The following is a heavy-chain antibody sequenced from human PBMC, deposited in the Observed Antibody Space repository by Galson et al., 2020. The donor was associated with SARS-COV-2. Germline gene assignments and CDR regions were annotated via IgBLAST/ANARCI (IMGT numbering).Heavy chain of an antibody. D-gene: IGHD3-3*01. Sequence: GESLKISCAASGFTLSSYGMHWVRQAPGKGLEWVAVISYDGSNKYYADSVKGRFTISRDNSKNTLYLQMNSLRAEDTAVYYCAKDGGGYDFWSGYSSEPSYYYYYGMDVWGQGTTVTVSS. CDR3: AKDGGGYDFWSGYSSEPSYYYYYGMDV. CDR1: GFTLSSYG. J-gene: IGHJ6*02. V-gene: IGHV3-30*18. CDR2: ISYDGSNK.